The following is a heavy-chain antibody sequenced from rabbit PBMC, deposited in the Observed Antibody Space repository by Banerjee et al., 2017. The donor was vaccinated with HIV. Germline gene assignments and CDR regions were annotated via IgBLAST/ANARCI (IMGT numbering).Heavy chain of an antibody. D-gene: IGHD1-1*01. V-gene: IGHV1S40*01. Sequence: QSLEESGGDLVKPGASLTLTCTASGFSFSNSYWICWVRQAPGKGLEWIACIYAISSGNTYYANWAKGRFTISKTSSTTLTLQMTSLTAADTATYFCAGANNGHYWYYFDVWGPGALVTVS. CDR2: IYAISSGNT. J-gene: IGHJ4*01. CDR3: AGANNGHYWYYFDV. CDR1: GFSFSNSYW.